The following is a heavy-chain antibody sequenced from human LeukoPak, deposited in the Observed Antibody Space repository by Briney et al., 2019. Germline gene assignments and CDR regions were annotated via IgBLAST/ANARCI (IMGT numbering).Heavy chain of an antibody. D-gene: IGHD5-24*01. V-gene: IGHV3-11*01. CDR2: ISSSGSTI. Sequence: PGGSLRLSCAASGFTFSDYYMSWIRQAPGRGLEWISYISSSGSTIYYADSVKGRFTISRDNAKNSLYLQMNSLRAEDTAVYYCARDGSQEMATANFDYWGQGTVVTVSS. J-gene: IGHJ4*02. CDR3: ARDGSQEMATANFDY. CDR1: GFTFSDYY.